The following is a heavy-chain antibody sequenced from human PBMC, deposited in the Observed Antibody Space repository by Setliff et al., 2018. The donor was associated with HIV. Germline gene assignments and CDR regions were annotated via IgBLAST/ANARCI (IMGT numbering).Heavy chain of an antibody. D-gene: IGHD6-13*01. J-gene: IGHJ4*02. CDR3: AKDAFPVSNTWYGGIDC. V-gene: IGHV4-34*01. CDR2: INHSGST. CDR1: GGSFSGYY. Sequence: ETLSLTCAVYGGSFSGYYWSWIRQPPGKGLEWIGEINHSGSTNYNPSLKSRVTISVDTSKNQFSLKLSSVTAADTAVYYCAKDAFPVSNTWYGGIDCWGQGTLVTVSS.